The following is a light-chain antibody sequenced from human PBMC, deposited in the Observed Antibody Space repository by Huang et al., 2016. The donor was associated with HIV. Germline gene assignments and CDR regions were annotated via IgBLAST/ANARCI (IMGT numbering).Light chain of an antibody. CDR3: MEALQTPYT. J-gene: IGKJ2*01. V-gene: IGKV2-28*01. CDR1: QSLRHRNGLNY. Sequence: VVMTQSPLSLPVPPGEPGSISCRSSQSLRHRNGLNYLDWYLQKPGQSPQRLIHFGSSRASGGPDRVRGGGSGTDLSLNSSRVEAEDAGIYYCMEALQTPYTFGQGTKLEI. CDR2: FGS.